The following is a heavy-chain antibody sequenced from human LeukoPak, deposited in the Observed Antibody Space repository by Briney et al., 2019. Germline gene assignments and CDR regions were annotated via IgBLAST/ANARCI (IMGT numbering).Heavy chain of an antibody. CDR2: IYYSGST. V-gene: IGHV4-59*01. D-gene: IGHD3-9*01. CDR3: ARGHYEILTGYRQYYFDY. J-gene: IGHJ4*02. Sequence: SETLSLTCTVSGGSISSYYWSWIRQPPGKGLEWIGYIYYSGSTNYNPSLKSRVTISVDTSKNQFSLKLSSVTAADTAVYYCARGHYEILTGYRQYYFDYWGQGTLVTVSS. CDR1: GGSISSYY.